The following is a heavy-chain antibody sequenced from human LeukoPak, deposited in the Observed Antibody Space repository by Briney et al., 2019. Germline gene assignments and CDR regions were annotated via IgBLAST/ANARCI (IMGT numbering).Heavy chain of an antibody. CDR3: ASEDDETNWFDP. Sequence: GGSLRLSCAASGFTFSDHYMDWVRQAPGKGLEWVANIKQDGSEKYYVDSVKGRFTISRDNAKNSLYLQMNSLRAEDTAVYYCASEDDETNWFDPWGQGTLVTVSS. D-gene: IGHD1-1*01. J-gene: IGHJ5*02. CDR1: GFTFSDHY. V-gene: IGHV3-7*01. CDR2: IKQDGSEK.